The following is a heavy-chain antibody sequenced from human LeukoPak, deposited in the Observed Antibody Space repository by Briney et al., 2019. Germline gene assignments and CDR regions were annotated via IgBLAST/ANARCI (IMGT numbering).Heavy chain of an antibody. CDR1: GFTFSSYA. CDR3: ARQGSSGYYSPRPPFDY. CDR2: ISYDGSNK. J-gene: IGHJ4*02. V-gene: IGHV3-30-3*01. Sequence: GGSLRLSCAASGFTFSSYAMRWVRQAPGKGLEWVAVISYDGSNKYYADSVKGRFTISRDNSKNTLYLQMNSLRAEDTAVYYCARQGSSGYYSPRPPFDYWGQGTLVTVSP. D-gene: IGHD3-22*01.